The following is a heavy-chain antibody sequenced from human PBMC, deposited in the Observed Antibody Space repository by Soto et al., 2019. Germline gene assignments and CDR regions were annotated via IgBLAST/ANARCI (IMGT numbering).Heavy chain of an antibody. Sequence: QVQLVESGGGLVKPGGSLRLSCAASGFTFSDYYMSWIRQAPGKGLEWVSYISSSGSTIYYADSVKGRFTISRDNAKNSLYLQMNSLRAEDTAVYYCARRGYYYDSSGYYYVYDAFDIWGQGTMVTVSS. CDR3: ARRGYYYDSSGYYYVYDAFDI. D-gene: IGHD3-22*01. J-gene: IGHJ3*02. CDR2: ISSSGSTI. CDR1: GFTFSDYY. V-gene: IGHV3-11*01.